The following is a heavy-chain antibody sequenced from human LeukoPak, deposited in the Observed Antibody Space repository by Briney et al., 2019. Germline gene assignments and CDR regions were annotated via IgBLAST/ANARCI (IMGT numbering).Heavy chain of an antibody. CDR3: ARDQGDYYDSSGYYD. D-gene: IGHD3-22*01. J-gene: IGHJ4*02. CDR2: LSYDGSNK. CDR1: GFTFRSYA. V-gene: IGHV3-30-3*01. Sequence: PGGSLRLSCAASGFTFRSYAMHWVRQAPGKGLEWVAVLSYDGSNKYYADSVKGRFTISRDNSKNTLYLQMNSLRAEDTAVYYCARDQGDYYDSSGYYDWDQGTLVTVSS.